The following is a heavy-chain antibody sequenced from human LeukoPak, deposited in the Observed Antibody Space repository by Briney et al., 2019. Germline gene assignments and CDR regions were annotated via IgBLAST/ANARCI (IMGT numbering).Heavy chain of an antibody. CDR3: ARDLTYYYVSSGYYLYY. Sequence: ASVKVSCKSSGYTFTGYYMHWVRQAPRQGLEWMGWINPNSGGTNYAQKFQGRVTMTRDTSISTAYMELSRLRSDDTAVYYCARDLTYYYVSSGYYLYYWGQGTLVTVSS. CDR2: INPNSGGT. J-gene: IGHJ4*02. CDR1: GYTFTGYY. V-gene: IGHV1-2*02. D-gene: IGHD3-22*01.